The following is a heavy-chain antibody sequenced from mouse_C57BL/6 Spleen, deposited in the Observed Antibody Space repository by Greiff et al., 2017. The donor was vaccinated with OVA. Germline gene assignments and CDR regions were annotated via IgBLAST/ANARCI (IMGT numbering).Heavy chain of an antibody. CDR2: IYPGDGDT. CDR1: GYAFSSYW. Sequence: QVQLQQSGAELVKPGASVKISCKASGYAFSSYWMNWVKQRPGKGLEWIGQIYPGDGDTNYNGKFKGKATLTADKSSSTAYMQLSSLTSEDSAVYFCARSDYGNYPYYFDYWGQGTTLTVSS. V-gene: IGHV1-80*01. J-gene: IGHJ2*01. CDR3: ARSDYGNYPYYFDY. D-gene: IGHD2-1*01.